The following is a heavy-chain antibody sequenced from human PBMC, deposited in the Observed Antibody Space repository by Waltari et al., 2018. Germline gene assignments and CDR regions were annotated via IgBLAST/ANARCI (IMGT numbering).Heavy chain of an antibody. D-gene: IGHD5-12*01. CDR1: GYSISSGYY. CDR2: IYHSGST. CDR3: ASSGYDLNNWFDP. Sequence: QVQLQESGPGLVKPSETLSLTCTVSGYSISSGYYWGWIRQPPGKGLEWIGSIYHSGSTYYNPSLKIRVTISVDTSKNQFSLKLSSVTAADTAVYYCASSGYDLNNWFDPWGQGTLVTVSS. V-gene: IGHV4-38-2*02. J-gene: IGHJ5*02.